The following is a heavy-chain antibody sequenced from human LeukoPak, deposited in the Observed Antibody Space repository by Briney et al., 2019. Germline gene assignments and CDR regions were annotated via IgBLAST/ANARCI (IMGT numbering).Heavy chain of an antibody. V-gene: IGHV3-30*18. D-gene: IGHD6-13*01. CDR3: AKDHVTSSSWFPDY. CDR1: GFNFSTYG. CDR2: ISYDGINK. J-gene: IGHJ4*02. Sequence: PGGSPRLSCAASGFNFSTYGMHWVRQAPGKGLEWVAVISYDGINKYYADSVKGRFTISRDNSKNMLYLQMSSLRAEDTAVYYCAKDHVTSSSWFPDYWGQGTLVTVSS.